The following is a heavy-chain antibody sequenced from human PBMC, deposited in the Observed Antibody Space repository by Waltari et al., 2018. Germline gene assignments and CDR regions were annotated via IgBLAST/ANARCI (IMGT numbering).Heavy chain of an antibody. CDR1: GYSIRSGYY. CDR3: ARGTLKWELLRGDAFDI. CDR2: IYHSGST. J-gene: IGHJ3*02. V-gene: IGHV4-38-2*01. D-gene: IGHD1-26*01. Sequence: QVQLQESGPGLVQPSETLSLTCAVSGYSIRSGYYWGWLRQPPGKGLEWIGSIYHSGSTYYNPSLKSRVTISVDTSKNQFSLKLSSVTAADTAVYYCARGTLKWELLRGDAFDIWGQGTMVTVSS.